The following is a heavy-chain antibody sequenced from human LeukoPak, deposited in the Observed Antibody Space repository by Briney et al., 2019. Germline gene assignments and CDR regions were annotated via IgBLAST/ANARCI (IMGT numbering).Heavy chain of an antibody. Sequence: SETLSLTCTVSGGSISSYYWSWIRQPPGKGLEWIGYVYYTGTTDYSPSLKSRLTISADTSKKQFSLKLTSVTAADTAVYSCATHRRSHGSEFWGQGTLVSVSS. CDR1: GGSISSYY. D-gene: IGHD3-10*01. CDR2: VYYTGTT. V-gene: IGHV4-59*12. J-gene: IGHJ4*02. CDR3: ATHRRSHGSEF.